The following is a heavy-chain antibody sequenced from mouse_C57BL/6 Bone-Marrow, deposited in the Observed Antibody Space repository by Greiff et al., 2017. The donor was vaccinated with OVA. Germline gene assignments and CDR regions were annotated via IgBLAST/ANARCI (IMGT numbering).Heavy chain of an antibody. CDR1: GFTFSSYA. CDR3: TRDNSNSPFYYAMDY. Sequence: EVQLVESGEGLVKPGGSLKLSCAASGFTFSSYAMSWVRQTPEKRLEWVAYISSGGDYIYYADTVKGRFTISRDNARNTLYLQMSSLKSEDTAMYYCTRDNSNSPFYYAMDYWGQGTSVTVSS. J-gene: IGHJ4*01. V-gene: IGHV5-9-1*02. D-gene: IGHD2-5*01. CDR2: ISSGGDYI.